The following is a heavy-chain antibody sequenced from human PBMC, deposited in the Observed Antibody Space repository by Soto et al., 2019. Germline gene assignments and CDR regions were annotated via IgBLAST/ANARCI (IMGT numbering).Heavy chain of an antibody. Sequence: SETLSLTCTVSGGSVSSDTHYWSWIRQPPGKRLEWIGFIYSSGSTNYNPSLKSRATMSVDTSKNQFSLKLRSVIVADTAVYHCARFVRSCSGTTCYTRADVWGQGTTVTVSS. J-gene: IGHJ6*02. CDR2: IYSSGST. D-gene: IGHD2-2*02. CDR3: ARFVRSCSGTTCYTRADV. CDR1: GGSVSSDTHY. V-gene: IGHV4-61*01.